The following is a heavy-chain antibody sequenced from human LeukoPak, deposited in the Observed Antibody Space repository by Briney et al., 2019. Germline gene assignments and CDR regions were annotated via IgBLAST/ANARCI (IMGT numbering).Heavy chain of an antibody. Sequence: PGGSLRLSCAASGFTFSSYSLNWVRQAPGKGLEWISSISGTSNSYKYYADSVKGRFTISRDDAKNSLYLQMNSLRAEDTAVYYCARPSINDYGDFGYWGQGTLVTVSS. V-gene: IGHV3-21*01. CDR2: ISGTSNSYK. CDR1: GFTFSSYS. CDR3: ARPSINDYGDFGY. J-gene: IGHJ4*02. D-gene: IGHD4-17*01.